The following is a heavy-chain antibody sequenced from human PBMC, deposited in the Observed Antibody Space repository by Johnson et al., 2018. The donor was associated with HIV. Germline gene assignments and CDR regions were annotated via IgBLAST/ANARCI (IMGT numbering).Heavy chain of an antibody. CDR1: GFTFSSYA. CDR3: YDFWTGRGFDI. D-gene: IGHD3/OR15-3a*01. J-gene: IGHJ3*02. V-gene: IGHV3-30-3*01. CDR2: ISYDGSNK. Sequence: QMLLVESVGGVVQPGRSLRLSCAASGFTFSSYAMHWVRQAPGKGLEWVAVISYDGSNKYYADSVKGRFTISRDNSKNTLYLQMTNLKIEDTGVYYCYDFWTGRGFDIWGQGTMVTVSS.